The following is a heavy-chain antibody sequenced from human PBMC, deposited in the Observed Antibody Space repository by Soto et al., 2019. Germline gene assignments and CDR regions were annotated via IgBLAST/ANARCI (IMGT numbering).Heavy chain of an antibody. D-gene: IGHD3-3*01. J-gene: IGHJ6*03. CDR3: ARDNYDFWSGVFYYYIDG. Sequence: EVQLVESGGGLVQPGGSLRLSCAASGFTFSSHWMHWVRQAPGKGLVWVSRINRDGSNTSYADSVKGRSTISRDNAKNTLYLEMHSLRAEDTAVYYCARDNYDFWSGVFYYYIDGWGKGTTVTVSS. CDR2: INRDGSNT. V-gene: IGHV3-74*01. CDR1: GFTFSSHW.